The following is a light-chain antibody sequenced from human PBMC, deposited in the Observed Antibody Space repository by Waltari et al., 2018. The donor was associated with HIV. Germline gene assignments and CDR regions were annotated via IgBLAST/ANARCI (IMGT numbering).Light chain of an antibody. J-gene: IGLJ2*01. V-gene: IGLV2-14*03. CDR1: SRDVGGYNY. CDR2: DGS. Sequence: QSALTQPASVSGSPGQSITISCPGTSRDVGGYNYFSWYQQHPGKAPKLMIYDGSNRPSGVSNRFSGSKSGNTASLTISGLQAEDEADYYCSSYTSSSTLDVVFGGGTKLTVL. CDR3: SSYTSSSTLDVV.